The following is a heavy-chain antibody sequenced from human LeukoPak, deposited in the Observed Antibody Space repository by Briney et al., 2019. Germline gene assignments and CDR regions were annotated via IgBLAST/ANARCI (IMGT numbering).Heavy chain of an antibody. CDR3: ASDRWDSSGYYHYYYYYYMDV. Sequence: GGSLRLSCAASGFTFSSYSMNWVRQAPGKGLEWVSYISSNSSTIYYADSVKGRFTISRDNAKNSLYLQMNSLRAEDTAVYYCASDRWDSSGYYHYYYYYYMDVWGKGTTVTVSS. J-gene: IGHJ6*03. CDR1: GFTFSSYS. V-gene: IGHV3-48*04. CDR2: ISSNSSTI. D-gene: IGHD3-22*01.